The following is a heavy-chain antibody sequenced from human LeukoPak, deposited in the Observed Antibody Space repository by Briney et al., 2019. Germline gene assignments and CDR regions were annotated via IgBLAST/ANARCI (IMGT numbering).Heavy chain of an antibody. CDR3: AREGPERWLQSYYFDY. V-gene: IGHV4-59*01. J-gene: IGHJ4*02. Sequence: SETLSLTCTVSGGSISSYYWSWIRQPPGKGLEWIGYIYYSGSTNYNPSLKSRVTISVDTSKNQFSLKLSSVTAADTAVYYCAREGPERWLQSYYFDYWGQGTLVTVSS. CDR2: IYYSGST. D-gene: IGHD5-24*01. CDR1: GGSISSYY.